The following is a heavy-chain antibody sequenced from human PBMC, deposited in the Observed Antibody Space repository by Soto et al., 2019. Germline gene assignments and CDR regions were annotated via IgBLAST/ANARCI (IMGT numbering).Heavy chain of an antibody. V-gene: IGHV1-18*01. Sequence: QVQLEQSGAEVKKSGASVKVSCKASGYIFSTHGFNWVRQAPGQGLEWMGWINPYNGKTNYAQKFQGRVTMTTETSRKTAYMELRSLRSDDTAVYYCARVQIVVVVGGTPADYWGQGTLVTVSS. CDR3: ARVQIVVVVGGTPADY. D-gene: IGHD2-15*01. CDR1: GYIFSTHG. J-gene: IGHJ4*02. CDR2: INPYNGKT.